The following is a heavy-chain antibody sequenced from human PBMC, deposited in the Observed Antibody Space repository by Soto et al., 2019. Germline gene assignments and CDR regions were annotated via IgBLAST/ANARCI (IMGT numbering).Heavy chain of an antibody. J-gene: IGHJ2*01. CDR1: GGSISSGGYY. CDR2: IYYSGST. CDR3: ARYKFVVVVAAYWYFDL. D-gene: IGHD2-15*01. Sequence: QVQLQESGPGLVKPSQTLSLTCTVSGGSISSGGYYWSWIRQHPGKGLEWIGYIYYSGSTYYNPSLKSRVTISVDTSKNQFSRKLSSVTAADTAVYYCARYKFVVVVAAYWYFDLWGRGTLVTVSS. V-gene: IGHV4-31*03.